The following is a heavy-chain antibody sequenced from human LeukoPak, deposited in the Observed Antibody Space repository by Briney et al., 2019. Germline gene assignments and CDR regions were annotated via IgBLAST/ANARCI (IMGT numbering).Heavy chain of an antibody. CDR1: GGSTSSYY. Sequence: PSETLSLTCSVSGGSTSSYYWSWIRQPPGKGLEWIGYIYYSGSTTYNPSLQSRVTISLETSKNQFSLKLSSVTAADTAVYYCAGHHPRNTVDFWGQGTLVTVSS. D-gene: IGHD2-8*02. CDR3: AGHHPRNTVDF. J-gene: IGHJ4*02. CDR2: IYYSGST. V-gene: IGHV4-59*08.